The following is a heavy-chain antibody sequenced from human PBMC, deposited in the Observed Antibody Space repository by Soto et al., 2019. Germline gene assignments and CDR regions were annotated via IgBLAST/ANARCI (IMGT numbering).Heavy chain of an antibody. CDR2: ISSSSSYI. D-gene: IGHD3-22*01. CDR3: ARVHSRYYYDSSAPTI. J-gene: IGHJ3*02. CDR1: GFTFSSYS. V-gene: IGHV3-21*01. Sequence: GSLRLSCAASGFTFSSYSMNWVRQAPGKGLEWVSSISSSSSYIYYADSVKGRSTISRDNAKNSLYLQMNSLRAEDTAVYYCARVHSRYYYDSSAPTIWGQGTMVTVSS.